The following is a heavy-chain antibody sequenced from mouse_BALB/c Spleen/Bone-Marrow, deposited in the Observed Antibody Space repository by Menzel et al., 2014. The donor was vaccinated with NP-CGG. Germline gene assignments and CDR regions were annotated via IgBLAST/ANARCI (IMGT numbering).Heavy chain of an antibody. CDR1: GFTFTDYY. CDR2: MRNKANGYTT. J-gene: IGHJ2*01. D-gene: IGHD1-1*01. CDR3: ARDRGGLLFDY. V-gene: IGHV7-3*02. Sequence: DVMLVESGGGLVQPGGSLRLSCAPSGFTFTDYYMNWVRQPPGKALEWLAFMRNKANGYTTEYSASVKGRFTISRDNSQSILYLQMNTLRAEDSATYYCARDRGGLLFDYWGQGTTLTVSS.